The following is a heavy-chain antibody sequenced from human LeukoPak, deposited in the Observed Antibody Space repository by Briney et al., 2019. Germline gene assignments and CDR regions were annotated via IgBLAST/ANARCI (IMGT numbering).Heavy chain of an antibody. J-gene: IGHJ4*02. CDR2: ISSSSSYI. CDR3: ASLVLLWFGEFKLAYYFDY. CDR1: GFTFSSYA. D-gene: IGHD3-10*01. Sequence: GGSLRLSCAASGFTFSSYAMNWVRQAPGKGLEWVSSISSSSSYIYYADSVKGRFTISRDNAKNSLYLQMNSLRAEDTAVYYCASLVLLWFGEFKLAYYFDYWGQGTLVTVSS. V-gene: IGHV3-21*01.